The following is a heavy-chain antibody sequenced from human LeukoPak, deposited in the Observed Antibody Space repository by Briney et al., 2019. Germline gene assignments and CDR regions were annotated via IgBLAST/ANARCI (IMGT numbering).Heavy chain of an antibody. V-gene: IGHV1-69*04. J-gene: IGHJ4*02. CDR3: ARGFESSTSFVSDFDF. D-gene: IGHD6-13*01. CDR2: IIPTLSIT. Sequence: SVKVSCKASGCSFNTYGISWVRQAPGQGLEWMGRIIPTLSITNYTQKFRGRVTITADKSTTTAYMELSSLRSEDTAVYFCARGFESSTSFVSDFDFWGQGSLVTVSS. CDR1: GCSFNTYG.